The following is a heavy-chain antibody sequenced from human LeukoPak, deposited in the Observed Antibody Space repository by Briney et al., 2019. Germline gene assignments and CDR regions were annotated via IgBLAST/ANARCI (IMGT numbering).Heavy chain of an antibody. Sequence: SETLSLTCTVSGGSISSGGYYWSWIRQHPGKGPEWIGYIYYSGSTYYNPSLKGRVTISVDTSKNQFSLKLSSVTAADTAVYYCARYYYDSSGYYYPTFDYWGQGTLVTVSS. CDR3: ARYYYDSSGYYYPTFDY. CDR1: GGSISSGGYY. V-gene: IGHV4-31*03. D-gene: IGHD3-22*01. CDR2: IYYSGST. J-gene: IGHJ4*02.